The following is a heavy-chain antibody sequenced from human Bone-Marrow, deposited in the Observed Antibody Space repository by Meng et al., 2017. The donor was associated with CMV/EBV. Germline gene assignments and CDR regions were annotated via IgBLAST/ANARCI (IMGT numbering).Heavy chain of an antibody. D-gene: IGHD2-2*02. Sequence: GESLKISCAASGFTFSNYGMHWVRQAPGKGLEWVSFIRYDGSYKYYAGSVKGRFTISRDNSKNTLYLRMNSLRAEDTAVYYCARDSGSAAIHGWYFDLWGRGTLVTFPS. CDR1: GFTFSNYG. CDR2: IRYDGSYK. J-gene: IGHJ2*01. V-gene: IGHV3-30*02. CDR3: ARDSGSAAIHGWYFDL.